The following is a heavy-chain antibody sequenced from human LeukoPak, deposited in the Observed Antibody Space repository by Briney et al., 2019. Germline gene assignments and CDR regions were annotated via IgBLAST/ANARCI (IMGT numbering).Heavy chain of an antibody. D-gene: IGHD3-9*01. V-gene: IGHV3-23*01. CDR1: GFTFSSYA. J-gene: IGHJ4*02. CDR2: ISGSGGST. Sequence: PGGSLRLSCAASGFTFSSYAMSWVRQAPGKGLEWASAISGSGGSTYYADPVKGRFTISRDNSKNTLYLQMNALRYEDTAIYYCARDHDWAFDLWGQGTLVTVSS. CDR3: ARDHDWAFDL.